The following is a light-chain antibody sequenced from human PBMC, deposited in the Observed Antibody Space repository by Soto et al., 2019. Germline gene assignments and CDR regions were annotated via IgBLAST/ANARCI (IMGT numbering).Light chain of an antibody. CDR1: QSISNY. J-gene: IGKJ4*01. Sequence: ENVFTQSPATLSLSPGERTTLSCRASQSISNYSAWDQQKPGQAPRLLIYDASNRATGIPPRLSGSGSGTDFILTISSLEPEDSGVYYCQQRNDWVTFGGGTKVDIK. CDR3: QQRNDWVT. V-gene: IGKV3-11*01. CDR2: DAS.